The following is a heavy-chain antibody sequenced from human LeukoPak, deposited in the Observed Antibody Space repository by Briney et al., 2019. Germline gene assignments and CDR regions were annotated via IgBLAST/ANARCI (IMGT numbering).Heavy chain of an antibody. CDR3: ATDSIGPATDFDY. Sequence: GGSLRLSCAASGFTFSAYGMHWVRQDRGKGLEGVAVIWSDGGKSYNSDSVKGRFTISRDNSKNTLYLQMNSLRADDTAVYYCATDSIGPATDFDYWGQGTLVTVSS. V-gene: IGHV3-33*01. CDR2: IWSDGGKS. D-gene: IGHD2-2*01. CDR1: GFTFSAYG. J-gene: IGHJ4*02.